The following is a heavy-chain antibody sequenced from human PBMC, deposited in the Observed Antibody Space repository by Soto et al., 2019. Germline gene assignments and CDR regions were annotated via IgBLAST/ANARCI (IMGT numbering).Heavy chain of an antibody. V-gene: IGHV5-51*01. Sequence: GESLKISCKVSGYSFSNYWIGWVRQMPGKGLEWMGIIFPGDSDIKYSPSFQGQVTISADKSISTAHLQWSSLKASDTATYYCGRFGIGGSRGGRDFLSFHYYGMDVWGQGTTVTVSS. CDR2: IFPGDSDI. CDR1: GYSFSNYW. D-gene: IGHD2-15*01. J-gene: IGHJ6*02. CDR3: GRFGIGGSRGGRDFLSFHYYGMDV.